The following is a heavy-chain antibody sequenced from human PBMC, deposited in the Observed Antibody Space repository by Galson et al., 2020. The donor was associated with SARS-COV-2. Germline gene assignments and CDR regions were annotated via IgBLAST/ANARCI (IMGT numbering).Heavy chain of an antibody. CDR1: GFTFSSYG. CDR2: IWYDGSNK. Sequence: GESLKISCAASGFTFSSYGMHWVRQAPGKGLEWVAVIWYDGSNKYYADSVKGRFTISRDNSKNTLYLQMNSLRAEDTAVYYCARGSGWSDGGDWFDPWGQGTLVTVSS. D-gene: IGHD6-19*01. J-gene: IGHJ5*02. V-gene: IGHV3-33*01. CDR3: ARGSGWSDGGDWFDP.